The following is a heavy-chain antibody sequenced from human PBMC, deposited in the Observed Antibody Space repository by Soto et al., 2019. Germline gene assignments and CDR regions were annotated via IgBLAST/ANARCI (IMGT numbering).Heavy chain of an antibody. Sequence: SETLSLTCAVSGGSISSGGYSWSWIRQPPGKGLEWIGYIYHSGSTYYNPSLKSRVTISVDRSKNQFSLKLSSVTAADTAVYYCARASETLMVRGVSKYNWFDPWGQGTLVTVSS. D-gene: IGHD3-10*01. J-gene: IGHJ5*02. CDR3: ARASETLMVRGVSKYNWFDP. V-gene: IGHV4-30-2*01. CDR2: IYHSGST. CDR1: GGSISSGGYS.